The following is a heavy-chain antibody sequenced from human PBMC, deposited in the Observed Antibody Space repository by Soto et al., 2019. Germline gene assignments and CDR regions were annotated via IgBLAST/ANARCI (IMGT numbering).Heavy chain of an antibody. D-gene: IGHD2-15*01. CDR2: IIPMFDTP. CDR1: GGTLSSDS. V-gene: IGHV1-69*13. J-gene: IGHJ4*02. CDR3: ARSGGLDRDFNY. Sequence: SVKVYCKSSGGTLSSDSFSWVRQAPGQGLEWMGGIIPMFDTPIYAQKFQDRVTITADESTSTAYMQLSSLRSGDTAVYYCARSGGLDRDFNYWGQGSLVTVSS.